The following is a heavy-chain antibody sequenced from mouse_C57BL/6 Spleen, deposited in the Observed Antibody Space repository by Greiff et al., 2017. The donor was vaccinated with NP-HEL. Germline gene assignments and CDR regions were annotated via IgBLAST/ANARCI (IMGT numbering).Heavy chain of an antibody. CDR2: IYPGDGDT. J-gene: IGHJ1*03. V-gene: IGHV1-80*01. Sequence: VQLQQSGAELVKPGASVKISCKASGYAFSSYWMNWVKQRPGKGLEWIGQIYPGDGDTNYNGKFKGKATLTADKSSSTAYMQLSSLTSEDSTVYFCEGEATYCNYFYWYFDDWGTGTTVTVSS. CDR3: EGEATYCNYFYWYFDD. CDR1: GYAFSSYW. D-gene: IGHD2-1*01.